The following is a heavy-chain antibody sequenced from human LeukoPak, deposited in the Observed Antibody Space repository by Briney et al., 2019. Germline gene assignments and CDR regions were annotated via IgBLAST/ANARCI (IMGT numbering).Heavy chain of an antibody. J-gene: IGHJ4*02. CDR3: AKDPTHDYGDYVFY. V-gene: IGHV3-30*18. CDR1: GFTFSSYG. CDR2: ISYDGSNK. Sequence: GGSLRLSCAASGFTFSSYGMHWVRQAPGKGLEWVAVISYDGSNKYYADSVKGRFTISRDNSKNTLYLQMNSLRAEDTAVYYRAKDPTHDYGDYVFYWGQGTLVTVSS. D-gene: IGHD4-17*01.